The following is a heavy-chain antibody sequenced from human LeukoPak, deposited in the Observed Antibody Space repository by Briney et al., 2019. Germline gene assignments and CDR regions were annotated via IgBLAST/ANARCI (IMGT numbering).Heavy chain of an antibody. CDR2: IYTSGST. V-gene: IGHV4-61*02. D-gene: IGHD3-22*01. CDR3: AREGYYDSSGYDY. Sequence: SETLSLTCTVSGGSISSGSYYWSWIRQPAGKGLEWIGRIYTSGSTNYNPSLKSRVTISVDTSKNQFSLKLNSVTAADTAVYYCAREGYYDSSGYDYWGQGTLVTVSS. J-gene: IGHJ4*02. CDR1: GGSISSGSYY.